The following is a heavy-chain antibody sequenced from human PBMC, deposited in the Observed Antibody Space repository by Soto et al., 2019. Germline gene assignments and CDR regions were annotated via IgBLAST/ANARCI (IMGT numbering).Heavy chain of an antibody. J-gene: IGHJ4*02. D-gene: IGHD3-10*01. Sequence: GGSLRLSCAASGFTFSSYSMNWVRQAPGKGLEWVSSISSSSSYIYYADSVKGRFTISRDNAKNSLYLQMNSLRAEDTALYYCARDTITMLRGVIIPFDSWGQGTLVTVPS. V-gene: IGHV3-21*06. CDR1: GFTFSSYS. CDR3: ARDTITMLRGVIIPFDS. CDR2: ISSSSSYI.